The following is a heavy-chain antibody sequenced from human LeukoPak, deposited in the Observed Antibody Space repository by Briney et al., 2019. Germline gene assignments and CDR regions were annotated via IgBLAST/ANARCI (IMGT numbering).Heavy chain of an antibody. D-gene: IGHD2-15*01. V-gene: IGHV1-2*02. J-gene: IGHJ5*02. CDR1: GYTFTDYY. CDR2: INPNNGGT. Sequence: ASVKVSCKTSGYTFTDYYVHWVRQAPGQGLEWMGWINPNNGGTNYGQKFQGRVTMTRDTSINTAYMELNRLTSDDTAVYFCARDNRYRIGGTCYNNNWFGPWGQGTLVTVSS. CDR3: ARDNRYRIGGTCYNNNWFGP.